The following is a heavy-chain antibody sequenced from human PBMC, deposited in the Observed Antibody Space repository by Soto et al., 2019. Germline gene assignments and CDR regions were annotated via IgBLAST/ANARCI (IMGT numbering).Heavy chain of an antibody. V-gene: IGHV4-4*07. Sequence: PSETLSLTCTVSGGSINNYYWSWIRQPAGKGLEWIGRIYPSGNTNYNPSLKSRVIMSVDTSKDQFSLKLNSVTAADTAVYYCARVSLTMDVWGQGTTVTVSS. CDR3: ARVSLTMDV. CDR2: IYPSGNT. J-gene: IGHJ6*02. D-gene: IGHD3-9*01. CDR1: GGSINNYY.